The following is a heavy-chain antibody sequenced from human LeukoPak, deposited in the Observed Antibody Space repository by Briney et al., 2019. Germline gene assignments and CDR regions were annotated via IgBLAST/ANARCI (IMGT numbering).Heavy chain of an antibody. CDR2: ISGGGGTT. CDR3: AKEFYFATAV. D-gene: IGHD2-15*01. Sequence: PGGSLRLSCAASGFTFSTYAMSWVRQAPGKGLEWVSAISGGGGTTYYADSVKGRFTISRDNSKNTLYLQMDSLRAEDTAVYYCAKEFYFATAVWGQGTTVTVSS. J-gene: IGHJ6*02. CDR1: GFTFSTYA. V-gene: IGHV3-23*01.